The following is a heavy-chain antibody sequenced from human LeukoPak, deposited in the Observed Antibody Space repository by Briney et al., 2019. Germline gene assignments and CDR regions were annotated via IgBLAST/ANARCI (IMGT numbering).Heavy chain of an antibody. CDR3: ARGGLPGGF. CDR2: INNDGNRI. CDR1: GFTFSSYA. V-gene: IGHV3-74*01. J-gene: IGHJ4*02. D-gene: IGHD7-27*01. Sequence: GGSLRLSCAASGFTFSSYAMSWVRQAPGKGLEWVSEINNDGNRIRYVDSVKGRFTISRDGAKNTLFLQMNSLRDDDTAMYYCARGGLPGGFWGQGILVTVSS.